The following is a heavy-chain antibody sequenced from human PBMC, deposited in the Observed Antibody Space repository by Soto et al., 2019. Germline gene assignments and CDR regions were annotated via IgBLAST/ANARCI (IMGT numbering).Heavy chain of an antibody. D-gene: IGHD5-12*01. V-gene: IGHV3-23*01. CDR2: ISGSGGTT. Sequence: EVQLLESGGGLVQPGGSLRLSCAASGFTFSSYAMSWVRQAPGQGLEWVSAISGSGGTTYYADSVKGRFTISRDNCENTLYLQMNSLRAEDTAVYYCAKDRGYSGYDNWFDSWGQGTLVTVSS. J-gene: IGHJ5*01. CDR1: GFTFSSYA. CDR3: AKDRGYSGYDNWFDS.